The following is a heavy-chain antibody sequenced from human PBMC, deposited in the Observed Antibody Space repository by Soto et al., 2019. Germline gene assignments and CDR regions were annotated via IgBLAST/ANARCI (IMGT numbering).Heavy chain of an antibody. D-gene: IGHD6-13*01. CDR2: IYYSGST. CDR1: GGSISSSSYY. J-gene: IGHJ4*02. V-gene: IGHV4-39*01. Sequence: QLQLQESGPGLVKPSETLSLTCTVSGGSISSSSYYWGWIRQPPGKGLEWIGSIYYSGSTYYNPSLKSRVTISVDTSKNQFSLKLSSVTAADTAVYYCERTSSSWYERVYYFDYWGQGTLVTVSS. CDR3: ERTSSSWYERVYYFDY.